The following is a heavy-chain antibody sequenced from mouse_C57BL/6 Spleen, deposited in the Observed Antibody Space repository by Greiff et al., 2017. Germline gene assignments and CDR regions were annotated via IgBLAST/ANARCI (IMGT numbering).Heavy chain of an antibody. CDR3: AKDSSGSPFAY. CDR1: GYTFTSYW. J-gene: IGHJ3*01. D-gene: IGHD3-2*02. Sequence: QVQLQQPGAELVMPGASVKLSCKASGYTFTSYWMHWVKQRPGQGLEWIGEIDPSDSYTNYNQKFKGKSTLTVDKSSSTADMQLSSLTSEDSAVYYCAKDSSGSPFAYWGQGTLVTVSA. V-gene: IGHV1-69*01. CDR2: IDPSDSYT.